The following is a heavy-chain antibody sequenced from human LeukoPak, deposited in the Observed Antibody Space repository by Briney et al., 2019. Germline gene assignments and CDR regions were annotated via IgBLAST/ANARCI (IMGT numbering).Heavy chain of an antibody. Sequence: PGGSLRLSCAASGFTVSSNYMSWVRQAPGKGLEWVSVIYSGGSTYYADSVKGRFTISRDNSKNTLYLQMNSLRAEDTAVYYCARLGPGGYYDSSGSVQVGYWGQGTLVTVSS. CDR2: IYSGGST. V-gene: IGHV3-53*01. J-gene: IGHJ4*02. D-gene: IGHD3-22*01. CDR1: GFTVSSNY. CDR3: ARLGPGGYYDSSGSVQVGY.